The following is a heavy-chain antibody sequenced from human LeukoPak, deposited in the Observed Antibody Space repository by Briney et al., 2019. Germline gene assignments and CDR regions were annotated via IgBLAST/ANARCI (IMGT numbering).Heavy chain of an antibody. CDR3: ARDPASDAFDM. CDR2: MYHSGST. D-gene: IGHD2-2*01. J-gene: IGHJ3*02. Sequence: KPSETLSLTCTVSGYSVSSGYYWGWIRQPPGKGLEWIGSMYHSGSTYYNPSLKSRVTLSVDTSNNQFSLKLSSVTAADTAVYYCARDPASDAFDMWGQGTMVTVSS. V-gene: IGHV4-38-2*02. CDR1: GYSVSSGYY.